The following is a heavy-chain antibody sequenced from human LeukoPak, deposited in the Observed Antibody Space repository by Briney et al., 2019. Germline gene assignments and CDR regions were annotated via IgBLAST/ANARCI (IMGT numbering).Heavy chain of an antibody. J-gene: IGHJ4*02. CDR3: AHRPPEDVVVVAATDFSYFDY. D-gene: IGHD2-15*01. V-gene: IGHV2-5*02. Sequence: SGPTLVKPTQTLTLTCTFSGFSLSTSGVGVGWIRQPPGKALEWLALIYWDDDKRYSPSLKSRLTITKDTSKNQVVLTMTNMDPVDTATYYCAHRPPEDVVVVAATDFSYFDYWGQGTLVTVSS. CDR2: IYWDDDK. CDR1: GFSLSTSGVG.